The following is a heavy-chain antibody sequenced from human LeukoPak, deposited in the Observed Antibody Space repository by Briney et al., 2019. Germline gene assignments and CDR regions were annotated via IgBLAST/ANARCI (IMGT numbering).Heavy chain of an antibody. CDR3: ARGQGRYYDFWSGYVGAYYFDY. V-gene: IGHV4-34*01. D-gene: IGHD3-3*01. CDR1: GGSFSGYY. CDR2: IHHSGST. Sequence: SETLSLTCAVYGGSFSGYYWSWIRQPPGKGLEWIGEIHHSGSTNYNPSLKSRVTISVDTSKNQSSLKLSSVTAADTAMYYCARGQGRYYDFWSGYVGAYYFDYWGQGTLVAVSS. J-gene: IGHJ4*02.